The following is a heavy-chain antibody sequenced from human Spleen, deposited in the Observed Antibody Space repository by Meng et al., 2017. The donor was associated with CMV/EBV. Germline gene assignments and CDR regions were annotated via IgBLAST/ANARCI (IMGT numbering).Heavy chain of an antibody. J-gene: IGHJ4*02. Sequence: GESLKISCAASGFTFSSYEMNWVRQAPGKGLEWVSYISSSGSTIYYADSVKGRFTISRDNAKNSLYLQMNSLRAEDTAVYYCARDSRGCSGGSCPAKYWGQGTLVPSPQ. D-gene: IGHD2-15*01. CDR3: ARDSRGCSGGSCPAKY. CDR1: GFTFSSYE. CDR2: ISSSGSTI. V-gene: IGHV3-48*03.